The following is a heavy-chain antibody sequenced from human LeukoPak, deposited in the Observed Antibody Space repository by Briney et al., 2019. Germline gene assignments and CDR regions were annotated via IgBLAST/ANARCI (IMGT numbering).Heavy chain of an antibody. J-gene: IGHJ4*02. Sequence: ASVKVSCKASGYTFTGYYMHWVRQAPGQGLEWMGWINPNSGGTNYAQKFQGRVTMTRDTSISTAYMELSRLRSDDTAVYYCARDYTVTPRRYFDYWGQGTLVTVSS. CDR3: ARDYTVTPRRYFDY. CDR1: GYTFTGYY. V-gene: IGHV1-2*02. CDR2: INPNSGGT. D-gene: IGHD4-17*01.